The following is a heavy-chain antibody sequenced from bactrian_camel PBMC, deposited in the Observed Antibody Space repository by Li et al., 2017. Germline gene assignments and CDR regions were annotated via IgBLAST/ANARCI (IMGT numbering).Heavy chain of an antibody. CDR3: AKRGATMNREDY. Sequence: HVQLVESGGGLVQPGGSLRLSCAASGFTFSTYYMSWVRQAPGKGLEWVSSIYTGGGSTYYADSVKGRFTISRDNNKNTLYLQLNSLKTEDTAMYYCAKRGATMNREDYWGQGTQVTVS. D-gene: IGHD4*01. CDR2: IYTGGGST. J-gene: IGHJ4*01. V-gene: IGHV3-2*01. CDR1: GFTFSTYY.